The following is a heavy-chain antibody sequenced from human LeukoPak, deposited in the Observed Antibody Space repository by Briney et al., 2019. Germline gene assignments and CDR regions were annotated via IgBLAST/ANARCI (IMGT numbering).Heavy chain of an antibody. J-gene: IGHJ4*02. D-gene: IGHD2-15*01. Sequence: GESLKISCKRSGYSFSSYWIGWVRQMPGKGLEWMGIINPDDSDTRYSPSFQGQVTMSADKSISTAYLQWSSLKASDTAMYYCARGGCSGAICYLLFWGQGTLVTVSS. V-gene: IGHV5-51*01. CDR2: INPDDSDT. CDR1: GYSFSSYW. CDR3: ARGGCSGAICYLLF.